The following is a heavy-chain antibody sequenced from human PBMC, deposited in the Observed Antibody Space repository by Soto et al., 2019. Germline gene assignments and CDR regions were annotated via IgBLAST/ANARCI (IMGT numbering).Heavy chain of an antibody. V-gene: IGHV5-51*01. Sequence: GESLKISCQASGYSFTTYWIGWVRQMPGKGLEWMGVIYPGDSDTRYSPSFQGQVTISADKSISTAFLQWSSLKASDTAMYYCARRQSVPSVDYWGQGTLVTVSS. CDR3: ARRQSVPSVDY. D-gene: IGHD6-6*01. J-gene: IGHJ4*02. CDR2: IYPGDSDT. CDR1: GYSFTTYW.